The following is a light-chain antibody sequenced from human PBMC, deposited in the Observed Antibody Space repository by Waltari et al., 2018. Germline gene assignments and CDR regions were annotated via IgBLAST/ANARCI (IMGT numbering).Light chain of an antibody. J-gene: IGLJ1*01. Sequence: QSALTQPAAVSGSPGQSITISCAGRNRDGGNYNLVSWYQQHPGEAPKLLFFETTKRPSGVSDRFSGSRSGNTASLTISGLQAEDEAEYSCCAYAGSSIYVFGSGTRVTVL. CDR1: NRDGGNYNL. CDR2: ETT. V-gene: IGLV2-23*01. CDR3: CAYAGSSIYV.